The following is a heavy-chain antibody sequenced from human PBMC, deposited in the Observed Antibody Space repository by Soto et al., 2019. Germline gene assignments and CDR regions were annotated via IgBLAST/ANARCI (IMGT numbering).Heavy chain of an antibody. D-gene: IGHD1-1*01. J-gene: IGHJ5*02. Sequence: DSVKVSCKASGYTFTSYYMHWVRQAPGQGLEWTGIINPSGGSTSYAQKFQGRVTMTRDTSTSTVYMELSSLRSEDTAVYYCARDSIHLERPGFLDLWGQGTLVTV. CDR3: ARDSIHLERPGFLDL. CDR1: GYTFTSYY. CDR2: INPSGGST. V-gene: IGHV1-46*03.